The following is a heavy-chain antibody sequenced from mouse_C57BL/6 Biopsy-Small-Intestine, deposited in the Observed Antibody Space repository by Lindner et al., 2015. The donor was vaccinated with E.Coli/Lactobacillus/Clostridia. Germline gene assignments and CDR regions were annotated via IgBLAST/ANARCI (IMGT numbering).Heavy chain of an antibody. CDR1: GYSFTSYY. Sequence: VQLQESGPELVKPGASVKISCKASGYSFTSYYIHWVKQRPGQGLEWIGWIYPGSGNTKYNEKFKGKATLTADTSSSTAYMQLSSLTSEDSAVYYCARAVYYDYDGVYFDYWGQGTTLTVSS. J-gene: IGHJ2*01. D-gene: IGHD2-4*01. CDR2: IYPGSGNT. V-gene: IGHV1-66*01. CDR3: ARAVYYDYDGVYFDY.